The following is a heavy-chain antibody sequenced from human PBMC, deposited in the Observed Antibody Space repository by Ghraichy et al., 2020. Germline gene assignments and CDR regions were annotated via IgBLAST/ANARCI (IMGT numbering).Heavy chain of an antibody. D-gene: IGHD3-22*01. CDR3: AREYPHYYDSSGKETDAFDI. J-gene: IGHJ3*02. CDR2: IYYSGST. Sequence: SETLSLTCTVSGGSISSYYWSWIRQPPGKGLEWIGYIYYSGSTNYNPSLKSRVTISVDTSKNQFSLKLSSVTAADTAVYYCAREYPHYYDSSGKETDAFDIWGQGTMVTVSS. V-gene: IGHV4-59*01. CDR1: GGSISSYY.